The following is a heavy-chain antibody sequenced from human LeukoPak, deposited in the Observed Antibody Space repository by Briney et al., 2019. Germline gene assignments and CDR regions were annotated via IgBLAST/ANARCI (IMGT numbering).Heavy chain of an antibody. Sequence: GGSRRLSFAGSGFTLSSDWVHWVRQVPGKGLVWVARISRESDGSGTNYADSVKGRFSISRDRATNTVHLQMNSLRAEDTAVYYCAEDTVASSFDHWGQGTLVTVSS. CDR1: GFTLSSDW. CDR3: AEDTVASSFDH. V-gene: IGHV3-74*01. J-gene: IGHJ4*02. CDR2: ISRESDGSGT. D-gene: IGHD5-12*01.